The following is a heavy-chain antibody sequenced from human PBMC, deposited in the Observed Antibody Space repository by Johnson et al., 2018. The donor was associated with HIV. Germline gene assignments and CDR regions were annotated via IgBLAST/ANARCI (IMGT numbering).Heavy chain of an antibody. Sequence: QVQLVESGGGVVQPGRSLRLSCAASGFTFSSYPMHWVRQAPGKGLEWVAIISYDGGSKYYADSVKGRFTVSRDNSKNTLYLQINSLRPEDTAVYYCARLPSGDSRDDLDIWGQGTMVTVSS. CDR3: ARLPSGDSRDDLDI. CDR1: GFTFSSYP. CDR2: ISYDGGSK. J-gene: IGHJ3*02. D-gene: IGHD5-18*01. V-gene: IGHV3-30*04.